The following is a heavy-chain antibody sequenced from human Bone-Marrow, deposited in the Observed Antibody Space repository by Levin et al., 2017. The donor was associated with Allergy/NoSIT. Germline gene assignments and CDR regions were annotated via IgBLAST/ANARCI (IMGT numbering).Heavy chain of an antibody. J-gene: IGHJ4*02. CDR3: ARQYKLGFAFGF. D-gene: IGHD3-10*01. CDR1: GGSISTYY. Sequence: SQTLSLTCTVSGGSISTYYWSWIRQPPGKGLEWIGYIYYSGSTNYNPSLKSRVTISVDTSKNQFSLKLSSVTAADTAVYYCARQYKLGFAFGFWGQGTLVTVSS. CDR2: IYYSGST. V-gene: IGHV4-59*08.